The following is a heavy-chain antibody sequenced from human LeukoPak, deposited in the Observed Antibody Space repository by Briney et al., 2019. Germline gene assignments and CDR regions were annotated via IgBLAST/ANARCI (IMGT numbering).Heavy chain of an antibody. D-gene: IGHD1-14*01. V-gene: IGHV5-51*01. J-gene: IGHJ6*02. CDR2: IYPGDSDT. CDR1: GYSFTSYW. Sequence: GESLKISCKGSGYSFTSYWIGWVRQMPGKGLEWMGIIYPGDSDTRYSPSFQGQVTISADKSISTAYLQWSSLKASDTAMYYCARHLNPPYYYYGMDVWGQGTTVTVSS. CDR3: ARHLNPPYYYYGMDV.